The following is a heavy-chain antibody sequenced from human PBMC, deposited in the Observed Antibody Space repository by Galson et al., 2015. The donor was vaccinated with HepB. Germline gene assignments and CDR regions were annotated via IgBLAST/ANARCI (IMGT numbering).Heavy chain of an antibody. V-gene: IGHV1-46*01. J-gene: IGHJ3*02. CDR2: INPSGCST. D-gene: IGHD2-2*01. CDR3: ARAGGTSSGGVEGFDI. CDR1: GYTFTSYY. Sequence: SVKVSCKASGYTFTSYYMHWVRQAPGQGLEWMGTINPSGCSTSYAQKFQGRVTMTRDTSTSTVYMELSSLRSEDTAVYYCARAGGTSSGGVEGFDIWGQGTMVTVSS.